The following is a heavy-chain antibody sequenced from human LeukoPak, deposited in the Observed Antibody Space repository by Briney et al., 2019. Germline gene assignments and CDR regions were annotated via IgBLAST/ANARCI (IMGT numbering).Heavy chain of an antibody. J-gene: IGHJ6*02. CDR1: GGSISSSNR. Sequence: SETLSLTCAVSGGSISSSNRWSWVRQPPGKGLEWIGEIYHSGSTNYNPSLKSRVTISVDKSKNQFSLKLSSVTAADTAVYYCAREPFNYYYGMDVWGQGTTVTVSS. V-gene: IGHV4-4*02. CDR2: IYHSGST. CDR3: AREPFNYYYGMDV.